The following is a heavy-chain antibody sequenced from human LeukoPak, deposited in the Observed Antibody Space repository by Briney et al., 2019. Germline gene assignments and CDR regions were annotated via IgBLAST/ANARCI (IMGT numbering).Heavy chain of an antibody. D-gene: IGHD3-10*01. CDR3: ARGPQYYYGSGSFRY. V-gene: IGHV1-8*01. CDR1: GYTLTELS. Sequence: ASVKVSCKVSGYTLTELSMHWVRQAPGKGLEWMGWMNPNSGNTGYAQKFQGRVTMTRNTSISTAYMELSSLRSEDTAVYYCARGPQYYYGSGSFRYWGQGTLVTVSS. CDR2: MNPNSGNT. J-gene: IGHJ4*02.